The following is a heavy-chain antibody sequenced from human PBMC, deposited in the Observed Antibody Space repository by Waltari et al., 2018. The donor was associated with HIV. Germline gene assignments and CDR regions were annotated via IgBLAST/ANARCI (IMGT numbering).Heavy chain of an antibody. J-gene: IGHJ4*02. D-gene: IGHD6-13*01. CDR3: ARDLPYSSSWFSY. V-gene: IGHV1-18*01. Sequence: QVQLVQSGAEVKKPGASVKVSCKTSGYSFTNYGSSWVRQAPGQGLEWMGWMIAYPGNTNYAQNLQGRFTMTTDTSTSTAYMELKSLRSDDTAVYYCARDLPYSSSWFSYWGQGTLVTVSS. CDR2: MIAYPGNT. CDR1: GYSFTNYG.